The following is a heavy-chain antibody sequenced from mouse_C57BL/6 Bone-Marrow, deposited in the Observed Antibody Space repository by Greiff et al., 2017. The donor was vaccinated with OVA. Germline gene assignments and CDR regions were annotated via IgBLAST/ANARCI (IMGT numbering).Heavy chain of an antibody. V-gene: IGHV14-1*01. J-gene: IGHJ3*01. D-gene: IGHD1-1*01. CDR1: GFNIKDYY. CDR2: IYPEDGDT. CDR3: TTPYGSREAY. Sequence: EVKLEESGAELVRPGASVKLSCTASGFNIKDYYMHWVKQRPEQGLEWIGRIYPEDGDTEYAPKFQGKATMTAYTSSNTAYLQLSSLTSEDTAFYYCTTPYGSREAYWGQGTLVTVSA.